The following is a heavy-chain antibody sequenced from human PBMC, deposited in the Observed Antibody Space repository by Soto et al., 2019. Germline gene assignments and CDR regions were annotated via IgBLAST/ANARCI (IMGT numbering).Heavy chain of an antibody. CDR1: GFTFSSYW. CDR3: ARDCSSTSCYDNYYYYGMDV. D-gene: IGHD2-2*01. CDR2: IKQDGSEK. J-gene: IGHJ6*02. V-gene: IGHV3-7*01. Sequence: GGSLRLSCAASGFTFSSYWMSWVCQAPGKGLEWVANIKQDGSEKYYVDSVKGRFTISRDNAKNSLYLQMNSLRAEDTAVYYCARDCSSTSCYDNYYYYGMDVWGQGTTVTVSS.